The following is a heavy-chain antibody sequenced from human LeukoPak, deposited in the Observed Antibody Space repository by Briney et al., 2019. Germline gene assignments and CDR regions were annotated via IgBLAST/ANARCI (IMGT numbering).Heavy chain of an antibody. V-gene: IGHV3-53*01. D-gene: IGHD3-9*01. Sequence: PGGSLRLSCAASGLTVSSHYMSWVRQAPGKGLEWVSVIYSGGSTYYADSVKGRFTISRDNSKNTLYLQMNSLRAEDTAVYYCARADILTGYQDDYWGQGTLVTVSS. J-gene: IGHJ4*02. CDR1: GLTVSSHY. CDR3: ARADILTGYQDDY. CDR2: IYSGGST.